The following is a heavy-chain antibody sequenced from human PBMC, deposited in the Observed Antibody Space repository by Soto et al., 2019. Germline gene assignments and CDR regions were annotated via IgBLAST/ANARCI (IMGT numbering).Heavy chain of an antibody. Sequence: SETLSLTCTVSGGSSSSGDYYWSWIRQPPGKGLEWIGEINHSGSTNYNPSLKSRVTISVDTSKNQFSLKLSSVTAADTAVYYCARGLIYSGSYLGYWGQGTLVTVSS. J-gene: IGHJ4*02. CDR2: INHSGST. V-gene: IGHV4-39*07. D-gene: IGHD1-26*01. CDR1: GGSSSSGDYY. CDR3: ARGLIYSGSYLGY.